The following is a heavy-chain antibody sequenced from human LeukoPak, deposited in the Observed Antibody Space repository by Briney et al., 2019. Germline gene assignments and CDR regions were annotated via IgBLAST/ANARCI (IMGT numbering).Heavy chain of an antibody. J-gene: IGHJ4*02. Sequence: PGGSLRLSCAASGFTFSSYGMHWVRQAPGKGLEWVAVIPYDGSNKYYADSVKGRFTISRDNSKNTLYLQMNSLRAEDTAVYYCAKGYSSGWVFDYWGQGTLVTVSS. CDR1: GFTFSSYG. CDR3: AKGYSSGWVFDY. CDR2: IPYDGSNK. V-gene: IGHV3-30*18. D-gene: IGHD6-19*01.